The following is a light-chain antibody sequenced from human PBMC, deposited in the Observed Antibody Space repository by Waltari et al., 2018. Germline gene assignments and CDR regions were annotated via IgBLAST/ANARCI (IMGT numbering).Light chain of an antibody. CDR3: QKYDSALT. V-gene: IGKV1-27*01. CDR1: QGISNS. CDR2: AAS. Sequence: DIQMTQSPSSQSASVEDRVTITCRASQGISNSLAWYQQKPGKVPKLLIYAASTLQSGVPSRFSGSGSGTDFTLTISSLQPEDVATYYCQKYDSALTFGGGTKVEI. J-gene: IGKJ4*01.